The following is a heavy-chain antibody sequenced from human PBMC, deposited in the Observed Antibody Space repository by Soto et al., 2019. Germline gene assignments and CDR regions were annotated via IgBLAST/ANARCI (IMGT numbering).Heavy chain of an antibody. Sequence: SETLSLTCTVSGGSISSGGYYWSWIRQHPGKGLEWIGYIYYSGSTYYNPSLKSRVTISVDTSKNQFSLKLSSVTAADTAVYYCARALTIFGIFANWFDTWGQGTLVTVSS. D-gene: IGHD3-3*01. V-gene: IGHV4-31*03. J-gene: IGHJ5*02. CDR2: IYYSGST. CDR3: ARALTIFGIFANWFDT. CDR1: GGSISSGGYY.